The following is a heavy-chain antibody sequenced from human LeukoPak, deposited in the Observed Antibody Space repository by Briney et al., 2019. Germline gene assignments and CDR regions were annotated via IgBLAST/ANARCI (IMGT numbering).Heavy chain of an antibody. CDR2: INPNSGGT. J-gene: IGHJ5*02. Sequence: ASVKVSCKASGYTFTGYYMHWVRQAPGQGLECMGWINPNSGGTNYAQKFQGRVTMTRDTSISTAYMELSRLRSDDTAVYYCARDRTPSGRRSIAAAIRPWGQGTLVTVSS. D-gene: IGHD6-13*01. CDR1: GYTFTGYY. V-gene: IGHV1-2*02. CDR3: ARDRTPSGRRSIAAAIRP.